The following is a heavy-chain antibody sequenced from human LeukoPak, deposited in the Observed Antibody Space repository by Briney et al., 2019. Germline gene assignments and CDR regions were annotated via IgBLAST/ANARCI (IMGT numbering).Heavy chain of an antibody. V-gene: IGHV4-39*07. D-gene: IGHD3-16*01. J-gene: IGHJ4*02. CDR2: IYYSGST. CDR1: NASITSNSFY. Sequence: SETLSLTCTVSNASITSNSFYWGWIRQPPGKGLEWIGSIYYSGSTYYNASLKSRVTISIDTSKNQFSLKLSSVTAADTAVYYCARERGSRPRRFDYWGQGTLVTVCS. CDR3: ARERGSRPRRFDY.